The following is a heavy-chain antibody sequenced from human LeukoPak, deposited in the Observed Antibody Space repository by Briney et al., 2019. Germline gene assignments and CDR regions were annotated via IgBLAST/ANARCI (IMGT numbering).Heavy chain of an antibody. CDR3: ARVRNRSDYFDY. J-gene: IGHJ4*02. V-gene: IGHV1-69*04. CDR1: GGTFSSYA. D-gene: IGHD1-26*01. CDR2: IIPILGIA. Sequence: SVKVSCKASGGTFSSYAISWVRQAPGQGLEWMGRIIPILGIANYAQKFQGRVTITADKSTSTAYMELRSLRSDDTAVYYCARVRNRSDYFDYWGQGTLVTVSS.